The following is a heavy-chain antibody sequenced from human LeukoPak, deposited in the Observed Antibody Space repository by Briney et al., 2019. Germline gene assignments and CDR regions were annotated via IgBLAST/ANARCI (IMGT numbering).Heavy chain of an antibody. D-gene: IGHD2-2*01. V-gene: IGHV3-23*01. CDR3: AKGGGPYHLPTDY. Sequence: GRSLRLSCAASGFTFSSYGMHWVRQAPGKGLEWVSAITSAGNTYYADSVKGRFTISRDSSKNTLYLQMDSLRSEDTAVYYCAKGGGPYHLPTDYWGQGTLVTVSS. J-gene: IGHJ4*02. CDR1: GFTFSSYG. CDR2: ITSAGNT.